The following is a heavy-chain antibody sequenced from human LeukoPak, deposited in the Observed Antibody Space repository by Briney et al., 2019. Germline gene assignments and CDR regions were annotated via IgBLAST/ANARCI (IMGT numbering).Heavy chain of an antibody. CDR2: ISGSGGST. D-gene: IGHD6-6*01. Sequence: GGPLRLSCAASGFTFSSYAMSWVRQAPGKGLEWVSSISGSGGSTYYADSVKGRFTISRDISKNTLYLQMSSLGAEDTAVYYCAKAEQLVEDYWGQGTLVTVSS. V-gene: IGHV3-23*01. CDR1: GFTFSSYA. CDR3: AKAEQLVEDY. J-gene: IGHJ4*02.